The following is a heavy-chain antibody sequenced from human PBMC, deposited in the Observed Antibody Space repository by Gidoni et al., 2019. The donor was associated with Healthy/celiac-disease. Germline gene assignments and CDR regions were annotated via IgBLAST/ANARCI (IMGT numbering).Heavy chain of an antibody. D-gene: IGHD6-13*01. CDR3: ARGSSSWYPFFDY. J-gene: IGHJ4*02. CDR2: IYYSGST. Sequence: QVQLQESGPGLVKPSETLSLTCTVSGGSISSYYWSWLRQPPGKGLEWIGYIYYSGSTNYNPSLKSRVTISVDTSKNQFSLKLSPVTAADTAVYYCARGSSSWYPFFDYWGQGTLVTVSS. V-gene: IGHV4-59*01. CDR1: GGSISSYY.